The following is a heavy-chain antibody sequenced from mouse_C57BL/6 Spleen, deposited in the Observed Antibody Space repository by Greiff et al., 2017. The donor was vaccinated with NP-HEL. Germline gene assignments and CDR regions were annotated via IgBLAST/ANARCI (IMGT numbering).Heavy chain of an antibody. Sequence: QLQQPGAELVRPGSSVKLSCKASGYTFTSYWMHWVKQRPIQGLEWIGNIDPSDSETHYNQKFKDKATLTVDKSSSTAYMQLSSLTSEDSAVYYCARVGNYGGIYAMDYWGQGTSVTVSS. V-gene: IGHV1-52*01. CDR1: GYTFTSYW. J-gene: IGHJ4*01. CDR2: IDPSDSET. D-gene: IGHD2-1*01. CDR3: ARVGNYGGIYAMDY.